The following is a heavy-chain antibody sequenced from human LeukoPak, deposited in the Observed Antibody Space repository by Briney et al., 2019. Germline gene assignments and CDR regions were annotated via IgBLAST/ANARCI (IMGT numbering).Heavy chain of an antibody. D-gene: IGHD6-13*01. J-gene: IGHJ6*02. Sequence: GSVRVSCEASGYTFTGYYMRWVRQAPGQGLEWMACINANGGGTNYAQKFQGRVTMPRETSISTAYMQLSRLRSDDTAVYYCAREAMAIAAAGNYYYYGMDVWGQGTTVTVSS. CDR3: AREAMAIAAAGNYYYYGMDV. CDR1: GYTFTGYY. CDR2: INANGGGT. V-gene: IGHV1-2*02.